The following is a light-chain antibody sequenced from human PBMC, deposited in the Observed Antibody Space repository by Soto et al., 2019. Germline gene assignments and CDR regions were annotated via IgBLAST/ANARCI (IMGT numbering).Light chain of an antibody. CDR2: GAS. CDR3: QQYNNWPPTWT. CDR1: QSVSNN. Sequence: EIVMTQSPATLSVSPGESATLSCRASQSVSNNLVWYQQKPGQAPRLLIYGASTRATGFPARFSGSGSGTEFTLTISSLQSEDFAVYYCQQYNNWPPTWTFGQGNKVEIK. J-gene: IGKJ1*01. V-gene: IGKV3-15*01.